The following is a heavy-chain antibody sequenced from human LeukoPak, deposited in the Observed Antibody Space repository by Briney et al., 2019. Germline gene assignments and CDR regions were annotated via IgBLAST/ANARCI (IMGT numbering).Heavy chain of an antibody. CDR2: IIPILGVP. J-gene: IGHJ4*02. CDR3: ARGWTNWLI. V-gene: IGHV1-69*04. CDR1: ADSFNSYG. Sequence: SVKVSCKTSADSFNSYGINWVRQAPGQGLEWMGRIIPILGVPEYAENLQGRVTITADKSTRTAYMELSSLRYEDTAVFYCARGWTNWLIWGQGTLVTVSS. D-gene: IGHD1-1*01.